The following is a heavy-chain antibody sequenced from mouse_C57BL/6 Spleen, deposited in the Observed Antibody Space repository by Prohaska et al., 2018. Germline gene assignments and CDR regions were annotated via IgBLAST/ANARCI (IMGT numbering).Heavy chain of an antibody. V-gene: IGHV1-26*01. CDR2: INPNNGGT. CDR3: ARGDYGSTLFDY. D-gene: IGHD1-1*01. J-gene: IGHJ2*01. Sequence: HGKSLEWIGDINPNNGGTSYNQKFKGKATLTVDKSSSTAYMELRSLTSEDSAVYYCARGDYGSTLFDYWGQGTTLTVSS.